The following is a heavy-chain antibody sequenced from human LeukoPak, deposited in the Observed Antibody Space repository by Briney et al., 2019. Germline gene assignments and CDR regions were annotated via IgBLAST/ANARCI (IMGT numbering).Heavy chain of an antibody. V-gene: IGHV4-59*01. CDR3: ARDRPSYGLDY. D-gene: IGHD5-18*01. J-gene: IGHJ4*02. CDR1: GGSISSYY. Sequence: KTSETLSLTCTVSGGSISSYYWSWIRQPPGKGLEWIGYIYYSGSTNYNPSLKSRVTISVDTSKNQFSLKLSSVTAADTGVYYCARDRPSYGLDYWGQGTLVTVSS. CDR2: IYYSGST.